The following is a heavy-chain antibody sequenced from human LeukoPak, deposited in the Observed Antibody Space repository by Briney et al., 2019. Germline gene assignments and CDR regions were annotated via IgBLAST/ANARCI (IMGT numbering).Heavy chain of an antibody. CDR1: GGTFSSYA. CDR2: IIPIFGTA. CDR3: ARDLYDYRRYNWFDP. J-gene: IGHJ5*02. D-gene: IGHD4-11*01. V-gene: IGHV1-69*13. Sequence: GASVKVSCKASGGTFSSYAISWVRQAPGQGLEWMGGIIPIFGTANYAQKFQGRVTITADESTSTAYMELSSLRSEDTAVYYCARDLYDYRRYNWFDPWGQGTLVTVSS.